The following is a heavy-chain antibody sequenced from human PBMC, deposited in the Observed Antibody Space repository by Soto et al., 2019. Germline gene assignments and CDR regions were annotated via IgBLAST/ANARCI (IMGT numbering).Heavy chain of an antibody. CDR1: GASISSGGYF. CDR3: ARGFVETAMAFDY. J-gene: IGHJ4*02. Sequence: QVQLQDSGPGLVKPSQTLSLACSVSGASISSGGYFWSWIRQLPGKGLEWIGYIHYSGSTYYNPSLKSRVVMSMDTSKNDFSLKLSSVTAADTAVFYCARGFVETAMAFDYWGQGALVTVSS. CDR2: IHYSGST. V-gene: IGHV4-31*03. D-gene: IGHD5-18*01.